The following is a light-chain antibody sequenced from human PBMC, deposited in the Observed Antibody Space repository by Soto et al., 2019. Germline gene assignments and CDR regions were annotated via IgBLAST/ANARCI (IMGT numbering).Light chain of an antibody. J-gene: IGKJ1*01. CDR1: QSVSSNY. Sequence: EIVLTQSPGTLSLSPGERATLSCGASQSVSSNYLTWYQQKPGQAPRLLIYGASSRATGIPDRFSGSVSGTDFTLTISRLEPEDFAVYYCQQYGSSPLTFGQGIKVEIK. V-gene: IGKV3-20*01. CDR2: GAS. CDR3: QQYGSSPLT.